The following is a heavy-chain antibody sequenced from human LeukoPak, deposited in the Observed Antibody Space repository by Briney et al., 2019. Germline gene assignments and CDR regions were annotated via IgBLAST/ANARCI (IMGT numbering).Heavy chain of an antibody. V-gene: IGHV3-21*01. CDR3: ARVLRSGWAFDI. CDR2: ISSSSSYI. J-gene: IGHJ3*02. Sequence: GGSLRHSCAASGFTFSSYSTNWVRQAPGKGLEWVSSISSSSSYIYYADSVKGGFTISRDNAKNSLYLQINSVRAEDTAVYYCARVLRSGWAFDIWGQGTMVTVSS. D-gene: IGHD6-19*01. CDR1: GFTFSSYS.